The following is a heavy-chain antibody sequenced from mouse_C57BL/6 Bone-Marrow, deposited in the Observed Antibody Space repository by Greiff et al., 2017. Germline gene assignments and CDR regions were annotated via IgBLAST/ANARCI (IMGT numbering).Heavy chain of an antibody. CDR2: IDPETGGT. Sequence: QVQLQQSGAELVRPGASVTLSCKASGYTFTDYEMHWVKQTPVQGLEWIGAIDPETGGTAYNQKFKGKAILTADKASSTAYMERRSLTSAAAAVYSFANTDNYGTDFDYWGQGTTLTVSS. V-gene: IGHV1-15*01. D-gene: IGHD1-1*01. CDR3: ANTDNYGTDFDY. CDR1: GYTFTDYE. J-gene: IGHJ2*01.